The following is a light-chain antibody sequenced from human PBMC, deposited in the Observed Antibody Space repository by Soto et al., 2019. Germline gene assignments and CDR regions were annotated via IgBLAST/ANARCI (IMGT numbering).Light chain of an antibody. J-gene: IGLJ1*01. V-gene: IGLV2-14*01. Sequence: SALTQPASVSGSPGQSITISCSGTTSDVGGYEYVSWYQQHPGKAPKLMIYEVTTRPSGVSNRFSGSKSGTTASLTISGLQAEDEADYYCSSYTSSSPYVFGSGTKVTV. CDR2: EVT. CDR1: TSDVGGYEY. CDR3: SSYTSSSPYV.